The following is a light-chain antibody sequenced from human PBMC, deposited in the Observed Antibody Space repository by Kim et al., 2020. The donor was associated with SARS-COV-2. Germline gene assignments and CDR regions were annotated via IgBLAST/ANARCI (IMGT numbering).Light chain of an antibody. V-gene: IGKV3-20*01. Sequence: SPGERATLSCRASQSISSNYFAWYQQKPGQAPRLLMHAGSSRATGISDRFSGSGSGTEFTLTISRLQPEDFAVYYCQQYASSPQTFGQGTKVDIK. CDR1: QSISSNY. CDR3: QQYASSPQT. J-gene: IGKJ1*01. CDR2: AGS.